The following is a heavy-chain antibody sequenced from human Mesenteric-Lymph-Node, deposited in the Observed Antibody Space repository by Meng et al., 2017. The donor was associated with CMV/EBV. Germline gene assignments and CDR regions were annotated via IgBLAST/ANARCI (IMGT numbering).Heavy chain of an antibody. V-gene: IGHV4-55*09. CDR2: IHQSGHT. Sequence: SETLSLTCVVSGYSINSGHFWSWIRQPPGKGLEWPAEIHQSGHTNYNPSLKSRVTMSVDTSKNHISLKLNSVAAADTAVYFCARSVRDYANYDFDHWGQGAMVTVSS. CDR1: GYSINSGHF. CDR3: ARSVRDYANYDFDH. D-gene: IGHD4-17*01. J-gene: IGHJ4*02.